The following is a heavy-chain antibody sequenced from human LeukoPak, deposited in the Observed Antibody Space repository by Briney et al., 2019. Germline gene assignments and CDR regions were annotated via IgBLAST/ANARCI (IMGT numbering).Heavy chain of an antibody. V-gene: IGHV4-34*01. CDR3: ARDMTTTPGAYDY. CDR1: GGSFTGYY. CDR2: ISHAVST. Sequence: SETLSLTCAVSGGSFTGYYWSWIRQSPGKGLEWIGEISHAVSTTYNPSLKSRVIISLDTSKNHFSLSLTSLTAADTAVYYCARDMTTTPGAYDYWGQGALVAVSS. D-gene: IGHD4-11*01. J-gene: IGHJ4*02.